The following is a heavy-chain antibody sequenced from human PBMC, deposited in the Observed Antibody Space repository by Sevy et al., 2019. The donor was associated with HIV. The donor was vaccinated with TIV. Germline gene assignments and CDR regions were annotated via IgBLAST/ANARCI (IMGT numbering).Heavy chain of an antibody. J-gene: IGHJ4*02. Sequence: GESLKIPCAASGFIFSNAWMSWVRQAPGKGLEWVGRIKSKSDGGPSDYAAPVKGRFTISRDDSRNTLYLQMNSLKTEDTAVYYCTSMTTVEGVFDFWGQGTLVTVSS. V-gene: IGHV3-15*01. CDR3: TSMTTVEGVFDF. CDR1: GFIFSNAW. CDR2: IKSKSDGGPS. D-gene: IGHD4-17*01.